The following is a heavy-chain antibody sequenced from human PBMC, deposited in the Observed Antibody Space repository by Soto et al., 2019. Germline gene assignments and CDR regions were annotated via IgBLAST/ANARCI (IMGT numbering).Heavy chain of an antibody. J-gene: IGHJ4*02. CDR3: AVGGYDWNDGINY. CDR1: GFTFSSYG. CDR2: IWYDGSNK. Sequence: QVQLVESGGGVVQPGRSLRLSCAASGFTFSSYGMHWVRQAPGKGLEGVAVIWYDGSNKYYADSVKGRFTISRDNAKNTPYLQRTSLRAEDTAVYYWAVGGYDWNDGINYWGQGTLVTVSS. V-gene: IGHV3-33*01. D-gene: IGHD1-1*01.